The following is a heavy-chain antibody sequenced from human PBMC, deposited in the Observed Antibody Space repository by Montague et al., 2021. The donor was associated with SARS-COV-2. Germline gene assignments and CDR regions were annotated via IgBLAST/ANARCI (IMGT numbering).Heavy chain of an antibody. Sequence: SETLSLTCSVSGTSITSYYWNWIWQPPGKGLEWIGYISDSGGTNYSPSLKSRVTMSVDTSKNQMSLKLTSVTAADTAVYYCARGCLSYFGAGSHCYGMDVWGQGTTVTVSS. CDR2: ISDSGGT. D-gene: IGHD3-10*01. V-gene: IGHV4-59*01. J-gene: IGHJ6*02. CDR1: GTSITSYY. CDR3: ARGCLSYFGAGSHCYGMDV.